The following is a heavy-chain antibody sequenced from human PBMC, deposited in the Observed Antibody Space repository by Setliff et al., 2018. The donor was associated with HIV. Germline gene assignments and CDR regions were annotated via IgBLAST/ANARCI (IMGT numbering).Heavy chain of an antibody. CDR2: ITPNSGGT. CDR1: GYSLTDFY. D-gene: IGHD3-3*01. V-gene: IGHV1-2*02. Sequence: ASVKVSCKASGYSLTDFYIHWVRQAPGQRLEWMGWITPNSGGTEYAGKFQGRVTLTRDTSINTAYMEVTRLTSDDTAVYYCAGVSSQFSEWRKDYFEYWGRGSLVTVPS. CDR3: AGVSSQFSEWRKDYFEY. J-gene: IGHJ4*02.